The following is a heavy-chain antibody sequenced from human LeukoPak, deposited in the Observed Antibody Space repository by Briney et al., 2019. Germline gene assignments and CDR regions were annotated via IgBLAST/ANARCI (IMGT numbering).Heavy chain of an antibody. CDR3: ASATVGRGYSYQYCFEY. CDR1: GFTVSTNY. V-gene: IGHV3-53*01. J-gene: IGHJ4*02. CDR2: IYSGGDT. D-gene: IGHD5-18*01. Sequence: GVSLRLSCAASGFTVSTNYMSWVRQAPGQGLEWVSVIYSGGDTHYADSVKGRFTISRDSYKNTLYLRMNSLRVEDTAMYYCASATVGRGYSYQYCFEYWGQGTLVTVSS.